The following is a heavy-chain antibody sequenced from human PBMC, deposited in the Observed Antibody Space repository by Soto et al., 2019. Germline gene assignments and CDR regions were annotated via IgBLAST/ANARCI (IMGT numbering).Heavy chain of an antibody. Sequence: PGGSLRLSXAASGFTFSSYGMHWVRQAPGKGLEWVAVIWYDGSNKYYADSVKGRFTISRDNSKNTLYLQMNSLRAEDTAVYYCARGGDYYGMDVWGQGTTVTVSS. D-gene: IGHD3-16*01. CDR2: IWYDGSNK. CDR1: GFTFSSYG. V-gene: IGHV3-33*01. J-gene: IGHJ6*02. CDR3: ARGGDYYGMDV.